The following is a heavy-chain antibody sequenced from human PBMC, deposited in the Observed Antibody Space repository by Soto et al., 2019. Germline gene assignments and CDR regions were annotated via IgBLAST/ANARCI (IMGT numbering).Heavy chain of an antibody. CDR1: GGSISSYY. Sequence: SETLSLTCTVSGGSISSYYWSWIRQPPGKGLEWIGYIYYSGSTNYNPSLKSRVTISVDTSKNQFSLKLSSVTAADTAVYYCARENCSGGSCYLLDYWGQGTLVTVSS. CDR2: IYYSGST. V-gene: IGHV4-59*01. D-gene: IGHD2-15*01. J-gene: IGHJ4*02. CDR3: ARENCSGGSCYLLDY.